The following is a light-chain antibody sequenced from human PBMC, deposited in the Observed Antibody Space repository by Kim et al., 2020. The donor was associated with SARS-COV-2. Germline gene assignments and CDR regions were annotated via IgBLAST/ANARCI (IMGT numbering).Light chain of an antibody. CDR2: GKN. Sequence: VAVGQTVRITCQGDSLRSYYATWYQQKPGQAPILVIYGKNNRPSGIPDRFSGSSSGNTASLTITGTQAGDGADYYCNSRDSNDNVVFGGGTQLTVL. CDR3: NSRDSNDNVV. J-gene: IGLJ2*01. CDR1: SLRSYY. V-gene: IGLV3-19*01.